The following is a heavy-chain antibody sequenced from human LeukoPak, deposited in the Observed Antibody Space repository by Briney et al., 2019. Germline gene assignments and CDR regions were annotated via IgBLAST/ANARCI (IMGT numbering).Heavy chain of an antibody. D-gene: IGHD5-18*01. CDR1: GFTFSSYS. CDR3: ARLGLTTMAPFFDY. Sequence: PGGSLRLSCAASGFTFSSYSMNWVRQAPGKGLEWVSSISSSSSYIYYADSVKGRFTISRDNAKNSLYLQMNSLRAEDTAVYYCARLGLTTMAPFFDYWGQGTLVTVSS. V-gene: IGHV3-21*01. J-gene: IGHJ4*02. CDR2: ISSSSSYI.